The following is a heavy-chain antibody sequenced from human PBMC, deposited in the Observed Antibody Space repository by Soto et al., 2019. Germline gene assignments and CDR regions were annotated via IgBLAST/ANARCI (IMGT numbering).Heavy chain of an antibody. J-gene: IGHJ4*02. V-gene: IGHV4-31*03. D-gene: IGHD3-16*01. Sequence: QVQLQESGPGLVKPSQTLSLTCTVSGGSISSGGYYWSWIRQHPGKGLEWIGYIYYSGSTYYNPSLKSRVTISVDTPKNHFSLKLSSVTAADMAVYYCARDHRGTNGFDYWGQGTLATVSS. CDR2: IYYSGST. CDR1: GGSISSGGYY. CDR3: ARDHRGTNGFDY.